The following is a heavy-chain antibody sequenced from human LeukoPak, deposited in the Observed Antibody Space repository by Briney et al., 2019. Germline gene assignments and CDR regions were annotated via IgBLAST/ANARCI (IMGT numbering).Heavy chain of an antibody. J-gene: IGHJ6*03. V-gene: IGHV3-23*01. Sequence: PGRSLRLSCEASEFTFCRFAMSWIRQPPGPGLDWVSTLSGSGGATSYADSVKGRFTTSRDNSKDTLYLQMDNLRADDTAVYYCAKHLGSHSFLFYYMDVWGKGTSVIVSS. CDR3: AKHLGSHSFLFYYMDV. CDR1: EFTFCRFA. CDR2: LSGSGGAT. D-gene: IGHD2-21*01.